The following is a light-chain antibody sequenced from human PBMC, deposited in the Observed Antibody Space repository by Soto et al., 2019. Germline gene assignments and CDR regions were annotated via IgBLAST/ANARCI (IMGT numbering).Light chain of an antibody. CDR2: TNS. Sequence: QSALTQPPSVSGAPGQGVTISCAGTSSNIGAGYDVHWYQQVPGTAPKLLIYTNSNRPSGVPDRFSGSKSGTSASLAITGLQAADEADYYCQSYDSSLSALVFGRGTKLTVL. J-gene: IGLJ3*02. V-gene: IGLV1-40*01. CDR3: QSYDSSLSALV. CDR1: SSNIGAGYD.